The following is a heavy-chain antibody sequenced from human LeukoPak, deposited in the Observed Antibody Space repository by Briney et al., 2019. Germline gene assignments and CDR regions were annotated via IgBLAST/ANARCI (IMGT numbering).Heavy chain of an antibody. V-gene: IGHV4-59*08. CDR1: GGSISSYY. J-gene: IGHJ6*02. CDR3: ARLFIDSCPYYYYCYGMDV. D-gene: IGHD3-22*01. CDR2: IYYSGST. Sequence: SETLSLTCTVSGGSISSYYWSWIRQPPGKGLEWIGYIYYSGSTNYNPSLTSRVTISVDTSKNQSSLKLSSVTAADTAVYYCARLFIDSCPYYYYCYGMDVWGQGTTVTVSS.